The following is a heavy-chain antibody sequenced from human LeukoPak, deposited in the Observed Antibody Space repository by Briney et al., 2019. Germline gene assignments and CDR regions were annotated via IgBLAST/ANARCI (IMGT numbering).Heavy chain of an antibody. J-gene: IGHJ4*02. V-gene: IGHV4-34*01. CDR3: ARLRRQQWLIPFDY. D-gene: IGHD6-19*01. CDR1: GGSFSGYY. CDR2: INHSGST. Sequence: PSETLSLTCAVYGGSFSGYYWSWIRQPPGKGLEWIGEINHSGSTNYNPSLKSRVTISVDTSKNQFSLKLSSVTAADTAVYYCARLRRQQWLIPFDYWGQGTLVTVSS.